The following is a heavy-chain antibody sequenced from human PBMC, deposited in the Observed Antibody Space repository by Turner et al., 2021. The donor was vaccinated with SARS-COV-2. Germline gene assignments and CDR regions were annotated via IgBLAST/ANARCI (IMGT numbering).Heavy chain of an antibody. CDR1: GFTFRSFG. Sequence: EVQLVESGGGLVKHGGAVRLSCAASGFTFRSFGMNCARQVPGKVLEWFSSISSISTYIYYADTVKGRSTNTRDNANNSVYVQMNSLRAEYTAVYYFARDYHFDYWGQGTLVTVSS. J-gene: IGHJ4*02. CDR2: ISSISTYI. CDR3: ARDYHFDY. V-gene: IGHV3-21*01.